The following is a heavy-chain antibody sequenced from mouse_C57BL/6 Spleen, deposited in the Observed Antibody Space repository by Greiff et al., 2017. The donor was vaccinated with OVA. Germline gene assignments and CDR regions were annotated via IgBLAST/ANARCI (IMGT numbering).Heavy chain of an antibody. J-gene: IGHJ2*01. CDR1: GYTFTSYW. Sequence: QVQLQQPGAELVMPGASVKLSCKASGYTFTSYWMHWVKQRPGQGLEWIGEIDPSDSYTNYNQKFKGKSTLTVDKSSSTAYMQLSSLTSEDSAVYYCARIDYGSSRYFDYWGQGTTLTVSS. CDR3: ARIDYGSSRYFDY. V-gene: IGHV1-69*01. CDR2: IDPSDSYT. D-gene: IGHD1-1*01.